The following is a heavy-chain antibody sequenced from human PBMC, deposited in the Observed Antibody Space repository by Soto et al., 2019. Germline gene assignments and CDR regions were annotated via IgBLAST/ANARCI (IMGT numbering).Heavy chain of an antibody. J-gene: IGHJ5*02. CDR1: GYTFTGYY. Sequence: ASVKVSCKASGYTFTGYYMHWVRQAPGQGLEWMGWINPNSGGTNYAQKFQGRVTMTRDTSISTAYMELSRLRSDDTAVYYCARGPIPARRFNCFDTWGQGTLVTVSS. V-gene: IGHV1-2*02. CDR3: ARGPIPARRFNCFDT. CDR2: INPNSGGT. D-gene: IGHD6-6*01.